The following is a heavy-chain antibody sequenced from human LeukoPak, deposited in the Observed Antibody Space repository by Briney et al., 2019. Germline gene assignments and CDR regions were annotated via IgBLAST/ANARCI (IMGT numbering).Heavy chain of an antibody. CDR2: IRSKAYGGTT. J-gene: IGHJ4*02. CDR1: GFTFGDYA. CDR3: TRDGEDDFWSGYYFDY. Sequence: PGGSLRLSCTASGFTFGDYAMSWVRQAPGKGLEWVGFIRSKAYGGTTEYAASVKGRFTISRDDSKSIAYLQMNSLKTEDIAVYYCTRDGEDDFWSGYYFDYWGQGTLVTVSS. D-gene: IGHD3-3*01. V-gene: IGHV3-49*04.